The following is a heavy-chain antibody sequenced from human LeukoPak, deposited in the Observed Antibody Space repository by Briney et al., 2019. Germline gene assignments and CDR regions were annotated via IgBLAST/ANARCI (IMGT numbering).Heavy chain of an antibody. J-gene: IGHJ4*02. CDR2: INHSGST. CDR1: GGSFSGYY. V-gene: IGHV4-34*01. Sequence: PSETLSLTCAVYGGSFSGYYWSWIRQPPGKGLEWIGEINHSGSTNYNPSLKSRVTISVDTSKNQFSLKLSSVTAADTAVYYCARDSPFYDILTGYYGYYFDYWGQGTLVTVSS. CDR3: ARDSPFYDILTGYYGYYFDY. D-gene: IGHD3-9*01.